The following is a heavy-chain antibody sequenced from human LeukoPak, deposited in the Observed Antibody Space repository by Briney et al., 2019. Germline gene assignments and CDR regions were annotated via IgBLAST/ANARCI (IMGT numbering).Heavy chain of an antibody. Sequence: SETLSLICTVSGGSISSYYWRWIRQPPGKGLEWIGYIYYSGSTNYNPSLKSRVTISVDTSKNQFSLKLSSVTAADTAVYYCARRIAVAGPFGYWGQGTLVTVSS. J-gene: IGHJ4*02. CDR1: GGSISSYY. D-gene: IGHD6-19*01. V-gene: IGHV4-59*01. CDR3: ARRIAVAGPFGY. CDR2: IYYSGST.